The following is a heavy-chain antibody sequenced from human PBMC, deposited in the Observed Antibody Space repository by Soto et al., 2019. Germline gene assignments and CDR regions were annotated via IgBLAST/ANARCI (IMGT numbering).Heavy chain of an antibody. Sequence: GGSLRLSCAAAGFTFSSYSMNWVRQAPGKGLEWVSYISSSSTIYYADSVKGRFTISRDNSKNTLYLQMNSLRAEDTAVYYCAKGLGTKTRNLIDVWGQGTTVTVSS. CDR2: ISSSSTI. CDR3: AKGLGTKTRNLIDV. J-gene: IGHJ6*02. D-gene: IGHD2-2*01. CDR1: GFTFSSYS. V-gene: IGHV3-48*01.